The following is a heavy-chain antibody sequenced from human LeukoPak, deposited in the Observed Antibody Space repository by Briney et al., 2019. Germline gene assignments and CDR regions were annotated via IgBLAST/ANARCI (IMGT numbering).Heavy chain of an antibody. CDR3: ARWGIAAAGTIYYYYYYMDV. D-gene: IGHD6-13*01. V-gene: IGHV7-4-1*02. CDR1: GYTFTSYA. CDR2: INTNTGNP. Sequence: ASVKVSCKASGYTFTSYAMNWVRQASGQGLEWMGWINTNTGNPTYAQGFTGRFVFSLDTSVSTAYLQISSLKAEDTAVYYCARWGIAAAGTIYYYYYYMDVWGKGTTVTVSS. J-gene: IGHJ6*03.